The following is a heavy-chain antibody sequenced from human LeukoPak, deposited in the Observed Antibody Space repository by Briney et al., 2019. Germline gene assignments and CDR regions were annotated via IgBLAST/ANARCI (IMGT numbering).Heavy chain of an antibody. J-gene: IGHJ3*02. CDR3: ARDHGGAFDI. CDR2: ISSSSSTI. D-gene: IGHD3-16*01. Sequence: QSGGSVRLSCAASGFTFSIYSMNWVRQAPGKGLEGVSYISSSSSTIYYADSVRGRFTISRDNAKNSLYLQMNSLRAEDTAVYYCARDHGGAFDIWGQGTMVTVSS. CDR1: GFTFSIYS. V-gene: IGHV3-48*01.